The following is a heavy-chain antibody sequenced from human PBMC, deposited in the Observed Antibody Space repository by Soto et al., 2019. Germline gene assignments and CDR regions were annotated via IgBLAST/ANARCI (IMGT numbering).Heavy chain of an antibody. CDR2: TSSDGSNK. D-gene: IGHD1-26*01. CDR1: GFTLSNYA. Sequence: QVQLVESGGVVVQPGRSLRLSCAASGFTLSNYAMHWVRQAPGKGLEWMAVTSSDGSNKNYADSVKGRFTISRDTSKNTLYLEMNSLRAEDTAVYYCAKGQYSGRYSLACTIDYWGQGALGTVSS. J-gene: IGHJ4*02. V-gene: IGHV3-30*18. CDR3: AKGQYSGRYSLACTIDY.